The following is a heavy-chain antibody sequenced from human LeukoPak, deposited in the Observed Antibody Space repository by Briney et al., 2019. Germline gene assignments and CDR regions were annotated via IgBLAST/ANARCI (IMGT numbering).Heavy chain of an antibody. Sequence: SETLSLTCAVYGGSFSGYYWSWIRQPPGKGLEWIGEINHSGSTNYNPSLKSRVTISVDTSKNQFSLKLGSVTAADTAVYYCARGWGTRGYSYGYRGWFDPWGQGTLVTVSS. D-gene: IGHD5-18*01. V-gene: IGHV4-34*01. J-gene: IGHJ5*02. CDR2: INHSGST. CDR3: ARGWGTRGYSYGYRGWFDP. CDR1: GGSFSGYY.